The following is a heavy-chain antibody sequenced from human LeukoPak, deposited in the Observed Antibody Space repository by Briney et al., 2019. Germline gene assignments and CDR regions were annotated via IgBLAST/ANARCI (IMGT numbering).Heavy chain of an antibody. J-gene: IGHJ6*03. CDR2: IYYSGST. CDR3: ARNYDVLTGYYSYYYYYMDV. D-gene: IGHD3-9*01. V-gene: IGHV4-59*02. Sequence: SETLSLTCTVSGVSVSRYYWTWIRQPPGKGLEWIGYIYYSGSTNYNPSLKSRVTISIDTSKNQFSLKLSSVTAADTAVYYSARNYDVLTGYYSYYYYYMDVWGEGATVTVSS. CDR1: GVSVSRYY.